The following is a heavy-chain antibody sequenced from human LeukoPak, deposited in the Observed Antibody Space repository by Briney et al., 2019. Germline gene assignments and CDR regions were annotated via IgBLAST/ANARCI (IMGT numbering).Heavy chain of an antibody. J-gene: IGHJ4*02. CDR2: IRPTDGAT. Sequence: ASVRVSCKASGYIFTDHFFHWVRQAPGQGLEWMGWIRPTDGATKVAQKFQGGVTLTRDTSISTVYMEMSGLRFDDTAMYYCARGRYRYSYDYWGQGTLVTVSS. V-gene: IGHV1-2*02. CDR1: GYIFTDHF. CDR3: ARGRYRYSYDY. D-gene: IGHD1-26*01.